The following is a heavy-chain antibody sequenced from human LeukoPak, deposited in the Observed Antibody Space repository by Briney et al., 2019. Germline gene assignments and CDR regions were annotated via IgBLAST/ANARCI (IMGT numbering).Heavy chain of an antibody. CDR1: GGTFSSYA. CDR3: ARDSWESGSYFFDY. CDR2: IIPIFGTA. D-gene: IGHD1-26*01. V-gene: IGHV1-69*13. Sequence: SVKVSCKASGGTFSSYAISWVRQAPGQGLEWMGGIIPIFGTANYAQKFQGRVTITADESTSTAYTELSSLRSEDTAVYYCARDSWESGSYFFDYWGQGTLVTVSS. J-gene: IGHJ4*02.